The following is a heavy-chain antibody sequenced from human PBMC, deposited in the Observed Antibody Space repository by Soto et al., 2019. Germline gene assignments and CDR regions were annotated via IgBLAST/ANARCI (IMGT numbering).Heavy chain of an antibody. J-gene: IGHJ4*02. CDR2: VSDDGGRT. D-gene: IGHD5-12*01. CDR3: VKGAGWLQDFAS. Sequence: EVQLVESGGGLVQPGGSLRLSCAASGFSFSSLPMHWVRQAPGKGLEYVSAVSDDGGRTSYADSVKVRFSISRDNSKKTLYLQMRSLRLAAPAVSYCVKGAGWLQDFASWGQGPLVTVSS. CDR1: GFSFSSLP. V-gene: IGHV3-64D*08.